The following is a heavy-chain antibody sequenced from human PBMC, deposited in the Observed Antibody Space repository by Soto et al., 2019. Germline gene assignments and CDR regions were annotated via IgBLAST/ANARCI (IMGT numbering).Heavy chain of an antibody. CDR1: GDSVSSNTAA. D-gene: IGHD2-2*01. V-gene: IGHV6-1*01. Sequence: PSQTLSLTCAISGDSVSSNTAAWNWIRQSPSRGLEWLGRTYYKSQWYNDYAEPVKSRITINPDTSKNQFSLHLNSVTPEDTAVYYCVRERKYQLLSWYWFDPCGQGTLVTVSS. CDR2: TYYKSQWYN. J-gene: IGHJ5*02. CDR3: VRERKYQLLSWYWFDP.